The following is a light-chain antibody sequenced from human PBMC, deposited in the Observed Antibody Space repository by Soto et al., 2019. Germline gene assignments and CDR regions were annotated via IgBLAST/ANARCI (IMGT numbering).Light chain of an antibody. Sequence: QSALTQPASVSGSPGQSITISCTGTYSDVGGYNFVSWYQQHPGKAPKLIIYDVSIRPSGVSNRFSGSKSGNTASLTISGLQAEDEADYHCSSYTSTSTVVFGGGTKLTVL. CDR3: SSYTSTSTVV. CDR2: DVS. CDR1: YSDVGGYNF. J-gene: IGLJ2*01. V-gene: IGLV2-14*01.